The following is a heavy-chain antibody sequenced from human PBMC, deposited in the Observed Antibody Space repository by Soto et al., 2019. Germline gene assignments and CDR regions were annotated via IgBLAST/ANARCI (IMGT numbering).Heavy chain of an antibody. D-gene: IGHD5-18*01. J-gene: IGHJ4*02. V-gene: IGHV4-61*08. CDR3: ARHGGDSYGHPYFDY. CDR2: IYYSGST. Sequence: SETLSLTCTVSGGSISSGGYYWSWIRQHPGTGLEWIGYIYYSGSTNYNPSLKSRVTISVDTSNNQLSLKLSSVTAADTAVYYCARHGGDSYGHPYFDYWGQGTLVTVSS. CDR1: GGSISSGGYY.